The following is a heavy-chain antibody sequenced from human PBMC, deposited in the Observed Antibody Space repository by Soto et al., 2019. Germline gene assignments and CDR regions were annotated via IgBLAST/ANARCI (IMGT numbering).Heavy chain of an antibody. D-gene: IGHD2-2*01. CDR2: IYYSGST. V-gene: IGHV4-31*03. J-gene: IGHJ4*02. CDR3: ASDTVPGVFDY. Sequence: RSLTCTVSGGSISSGGYYWSWIRQHPGKGLEWIGYIYYSGSTYYNPSLKSRVTISVDTSKNQFSLKLSSVTAADTAVYYCASDTVPGVFDYWGQGTLVTVSS. CDR1: GGSISSGGYY.